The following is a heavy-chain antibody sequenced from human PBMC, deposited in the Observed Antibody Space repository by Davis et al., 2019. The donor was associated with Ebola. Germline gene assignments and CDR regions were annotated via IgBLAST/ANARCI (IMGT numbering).Heavy chain of an antibody. Sequence: GESLKISCRGSGFIFNSYSMTWVRQAQGKGLEWVSGIRESDKTKHYAESVNGRFTISRDYALNTVYLEMNNLRVEDTALYYCAKGTSEAYGLDVWGQGTTVTVSS. V-gene: IGHV3-23*01. CDR1: GFIFNSYS. CDR2: IRESDKTK. J-gene: IGHJ6*02. D-gene: IGHD3-10*01. CDR3: AKGTSEAYGLDV.